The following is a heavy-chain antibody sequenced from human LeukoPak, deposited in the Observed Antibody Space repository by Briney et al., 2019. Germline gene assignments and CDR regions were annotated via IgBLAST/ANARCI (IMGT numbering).Heavy chain of an antibody. CDR3: ARHGGHLWLGIDY. Sequence: GASLKISCKGSGYSFTSYWIGWVRQMPGKGLEWLGIIYPGDSDTRYSPSFQGQITISADKSINTAYLQWSSLKSSDTAMYYCARHGGHLWLGIDYWGQGTLVTVSS. J-gene: IGHJ4*02. D-gene: IGHD6-19*01. CDR2: IYPGDSDT. CDR1: GYSFTSYW. V-gene: IGHV5-51*01.